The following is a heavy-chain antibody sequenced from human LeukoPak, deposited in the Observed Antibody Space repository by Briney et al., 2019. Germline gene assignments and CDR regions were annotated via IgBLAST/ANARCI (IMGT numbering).Heavy chain of an antibody. J-gene: IGHJ4*02. CDR1: GFTFDDYG. D-gene: IGHD6-13*01. CDR2: INRNGGST. Sequence: GSLRLSCAASGFTFDDYGMSWVRQAPGKGLEWVSGINRNGGSTGYADSVKGRFTISRDNAKNSLYLQMNSLRSEDTAVYYCTKGGDYSSSSPDYWGQGTLVTVSS. CDR3: TKGGDYSSSSPDY. V-gene: IGHV3-20*04.